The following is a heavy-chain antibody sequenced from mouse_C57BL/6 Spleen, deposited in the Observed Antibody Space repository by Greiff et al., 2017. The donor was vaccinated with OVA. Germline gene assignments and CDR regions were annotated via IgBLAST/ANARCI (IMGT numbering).Heavy chain of an antibody. CDR1: GYSFTSYW. CDR3: AREDDYVFAY. CDR2: IYPGSGST. D-gene: IGHD2-4*01. J-gene: IGHJ3*01. V-gene: IGHV1-55*01. Sequence: VQLQQPGAELVKPGASVKMSCKASGYSFTSYWITWVKQRPGQGLEWIGDIYPGSGSTNYNEKFKSKATLTVDTSSRTAYMQLSSLTSEDSAVYYCAREDDYVFAYWGQGTLVTVSA.